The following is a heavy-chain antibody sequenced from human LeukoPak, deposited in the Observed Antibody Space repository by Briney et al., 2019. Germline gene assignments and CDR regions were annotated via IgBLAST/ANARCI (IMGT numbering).Heavy chain of an antibody. J-gene: IGHJ1*01. V-gene: IGHV4-61*01. D-gene: IGHD6-6*01. CDR2: IYYSGST. CDR1: GGSVSSGSYY. Sequence: SETPSLTCTVSGGSVSSGSYYWSWIRQPPGKGLEWIGYIYYSGSTNYNPSLKSRVTISVDTSKNQFSLSLNSVTAADTAVYYCARGGAARLHFQNWGQGTLVTVSS. CDR3: ARGGAARLHFQN.